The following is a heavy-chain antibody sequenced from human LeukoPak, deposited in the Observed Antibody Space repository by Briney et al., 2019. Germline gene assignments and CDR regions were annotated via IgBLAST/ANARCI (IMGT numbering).Heavy chain of an antibody. CDR3: ARDVPAYYYDSSGYTDAFDI. CDR1: GFTSSSYV. Sequence: GGSLRLSCAASGFTSSSYVIHWVRQAPGKGLEWVAVIWYDGSNKYYADSVKGRFTISRDNSKNTLYLQMNSLRAEDTAVYYCARDVPAYYYDSSGYTDAFDIWGQGTMVTVSS. V-gene: IGHV3-33*08. D-gene: IGHD3-22*01. J-gene: IGHJ3*02. CDR2: IWYDGSNK.